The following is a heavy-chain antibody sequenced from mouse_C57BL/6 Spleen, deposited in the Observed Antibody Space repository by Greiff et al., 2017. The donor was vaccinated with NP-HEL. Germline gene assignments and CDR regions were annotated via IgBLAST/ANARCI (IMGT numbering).Heavy chain of an antibody. D-gene: IGHD1-1*01. CDR1: GFTFSDYG. CDR3: ARNPYYGSSLDY. CDR2: ISSGSSTI. V-gene: IGHV5-17*01. J-gene: IGHJ2*01. Sequence: EVKLVESGGGLVKPGGSLKLSCAASGFTFSDYGMHWVRQAPEKGLEWVAYISSGSSTIYYADTVKGRFTISRDNAKNTLFLQMTSLRSEDTAMDYCARNPYYGSSLDYWGQGTTLTVSS.